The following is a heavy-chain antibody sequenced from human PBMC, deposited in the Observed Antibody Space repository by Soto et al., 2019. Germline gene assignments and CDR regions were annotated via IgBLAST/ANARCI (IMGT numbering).Heavy chain of an antibody. Sequence: ASVKVSCKTSGYIFTNYDINWVRQATGQGLDWTGWMNPHSGNTAYAQKFQGRVAMTRNTSIATVYMELSSLRSDDTAVYYCARDRIRGIAVAGKKNWFDPWGQGTPVTVSS. V-gene: IGHV1-8*01. D-gene: IGHD6-19*01. J-gene: IGHJ5*02. CDR1: GYIFTNYD. CDR3: ARDRIRGIAVAGKKNWFDP. CDR2: MNPHSGNT.